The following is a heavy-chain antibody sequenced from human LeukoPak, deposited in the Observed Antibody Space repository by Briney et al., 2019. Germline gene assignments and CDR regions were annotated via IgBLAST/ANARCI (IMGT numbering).Heavy chain of an antibody. Sequence: GGSLRLSCAASGFTFSSYAMSWIRQAPGKGLEWVSYISSSGSTIYYADSAKGRFTISRDNAKNSLYLQMNSLRAEDTAVYYCAIGIAAAGIDYWGQGTLVTVSS. CDR1: GFTFSSYA. D-gene: IGHD6-13*01. J-gene: IGHJ4*02. CDR3: AIGIAAAGIDY. V-gene: IGHV3-11*01. CDR2: ISSSGSTI.